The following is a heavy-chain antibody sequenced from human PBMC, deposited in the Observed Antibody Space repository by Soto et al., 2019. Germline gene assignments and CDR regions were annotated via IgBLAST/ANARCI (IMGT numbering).Heavy chain of an antibody. CDR1: GYNFNNYE. J-gene: IGHJ4*02. V-gene: IGHV1-8*01. D-gene: IGHD1-26*01. CDR3: ARRRGESYYGLDY. Sequence: QVQLLQSGAEVKKPGASMKISCKASGYNFNNYEINWVRQAPAQGLEWMGWMKGYSGNPLYAQNFQGRLTLTRDTSTNTAYLELTSLAYEDTAIYFCARRRGESYYGLDYWGQGTLVTVSS. CDR2: MKGYSGNP.